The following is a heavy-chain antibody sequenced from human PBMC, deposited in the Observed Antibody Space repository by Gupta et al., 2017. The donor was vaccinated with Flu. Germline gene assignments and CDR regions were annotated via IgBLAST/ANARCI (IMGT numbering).Heavy chain of an antibody. CDR2: AWYDSNNE. CDR1: GFTLSTYG. CDR3: ARNYLSCDWFYFAVDH. V-gene: IGHV3-33*01. D-gene: IGHD3-9*01. Sequence: QVQLLESGGGVVQPGRSLRVSCAASGFTLSTYGIHWVRQAPGKGLEWVAIAWYDSNNEDYADCGKGRFTISRDNSQNTVYLQMNSLSAEDTAVYYCARNYLSCDWFYFAVDHWGRGTLVTVST. J-gene: IGHJ4*02.